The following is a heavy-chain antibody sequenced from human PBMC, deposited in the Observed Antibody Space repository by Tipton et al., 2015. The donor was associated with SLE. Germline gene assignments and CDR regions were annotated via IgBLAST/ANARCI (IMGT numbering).Heavy chain of an antibody. CDR3: ARRGQDYGSGDAFDI. Sequence: TLSLTCAVYGGSFSGYYWSWIRQPPGKGLEWIGEINHSGSTNYNPSLKSRVTISVDTSKNQFSLKLSSVTAADTAVYYCARRGQDYGSGDAFDIWGQGTMVTVSS. CDR2: INHSGST. CDR1: GGSFSGYY. D-gene: IGHD3-10*01. V-gene: IGHV4-34*01. J-gene: IGHJ3*02.